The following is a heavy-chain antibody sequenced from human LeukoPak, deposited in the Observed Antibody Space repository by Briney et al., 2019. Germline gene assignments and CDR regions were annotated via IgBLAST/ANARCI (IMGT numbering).Heavy chain of an antibody. V-gene: IGHV3-11*01. CDR3: ASLRGVNR. D-gene: IGHD3-10*01. Sequence: GGSLRLSCAASGFTFSDYYMSWIRQPPGKGLEWVSYISSSGTTIYYADSVRGRFTVSRENAKNSLYLQMDSLSAEDTAVYCCASLRGVNRWGQGTLVTVSS. J-gene: IGHJ4*02. CDR1: GFTFSDYY. CDR2: ISSSGTTI.